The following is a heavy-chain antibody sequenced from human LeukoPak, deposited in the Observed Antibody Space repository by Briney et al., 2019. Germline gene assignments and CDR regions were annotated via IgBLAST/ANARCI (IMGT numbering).Heavy chain of an antibody. J-gene: IGHJ6*02. CDR3: ATVPAAMPTFYYGMDV. D-gene: IGHD2-2*01. CDR2: ISSRSSYI. Sequence: GGSLRLSCAASGFTFSSYSMNWVRQAPGKGLEWVSSISSRSSYIYYADSVKGRFTISRDNAKNSLYLQMNSLRAEDTAVYYCATVPAAMPTFYYGMDVWGQGTTVTVSS. V-gene: IGHV3-21*01. CDR1: GFTFSSYS.